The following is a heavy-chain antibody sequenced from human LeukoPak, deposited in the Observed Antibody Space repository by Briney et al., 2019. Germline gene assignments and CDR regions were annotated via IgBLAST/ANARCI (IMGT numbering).Heavy chain of an antibody. Sequence: ASVKVSCKASGGTFSSYAISWVRQAPGQGLEWMGRIIPILGIANYAQKFQGRVTITADKSTSTAYMELSSLRSEDTAVYYCAREDSHYDILTGYYHPVDCWGQGTLVTVSS. CDR1: GGTFSSYA. J-gene: IGHJ4*02. V-gene: IGHV1-69*04. D-gene: IGHD3-9*01. CDR2: IIPILGIA. CDR3: AREDSHYDILTGYYHPVDC.